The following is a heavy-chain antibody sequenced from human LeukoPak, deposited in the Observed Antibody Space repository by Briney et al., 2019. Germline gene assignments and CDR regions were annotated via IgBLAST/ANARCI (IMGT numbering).Heavy chain of an antibody. J-gene: IGHJ4*02. V-gene: IGHV3-53*01. Sequence: PGGSLRLSCAASGFTFSNHAMSWVRQAPGKGLEWVSVIYSGGSTYYADSVKGRFTISRDTSKNTLYLQMNSLRAEDTAVYYCARERSEGLSFDYWGQGTLVTVSS. CDR1: GFTFSNHA. D-gene: IGHD3-16*01. CDR3: ARERSEGLSFDY. CDR2: IYSGGST.